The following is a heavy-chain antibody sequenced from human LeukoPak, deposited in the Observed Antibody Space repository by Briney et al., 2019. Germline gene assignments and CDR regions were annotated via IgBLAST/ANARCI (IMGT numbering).Heavy chain of an antibody. Sequence: PSETLSLTCTVSGGSISSYYWSWIRQPPGKGLEWIGYIYYSGSTNYNPSLKSRVTISVDTSKNQFSLKLSSVTAADTAVYYCARVEATMVRGVIPWFDPWGQGTLVTVSS. V-gene: IGHV4-59*08. CDR1: GGSISSYY. CDR2: IYYSGST. CDR3: ARVEATMVRGVIPWFDP. D-gene: IGHD3-10*01. J-gene: IGHJ5*02.